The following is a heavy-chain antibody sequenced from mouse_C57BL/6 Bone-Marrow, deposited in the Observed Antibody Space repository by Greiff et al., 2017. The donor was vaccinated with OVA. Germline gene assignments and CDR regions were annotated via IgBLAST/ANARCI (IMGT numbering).Heavy chain of an antibody. CDR1: GYTFTDYY. V-gene: IGHV1-76*01. CDR3: VRHLGAWVAY. D-gene: IGHD4-1*01. Sequence: QVQLQQSGAELVRPGASVKLSCKASGYTFTDYYINWVKQRPGQGLEWIARIYPGSGNTYYNEKFKGKATLTAEKSSSTAYMQLCSLTSEGSAVYFCVRHLGAWVAYCGQEALVTVSA. J-gene: IGHJ3*01. CDR2: IYPGSGNT.